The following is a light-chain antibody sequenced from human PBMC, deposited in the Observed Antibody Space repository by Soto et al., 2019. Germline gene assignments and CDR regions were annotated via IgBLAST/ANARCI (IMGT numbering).Light chain of an antibody. V-gene: IGLV1-40*01. CDR1: SSNIGAGYD. CDR2: GNS. J-gene: IGLJ3*02. CDR3: QSFDSSLSGWRV. Sequence: QSVLTQPPSVSGAPGQRVTISCTGSSSNIGAGYDVHWYQQLPGTAPKLLIYGNSNRPSGVPDRFSGSKSGTSASLAITGLQAEDEADYYCQSFDSSLSGWRVSGGGTKVTVL.